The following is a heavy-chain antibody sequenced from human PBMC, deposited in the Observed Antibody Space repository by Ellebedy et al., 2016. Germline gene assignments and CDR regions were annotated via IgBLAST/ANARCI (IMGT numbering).Heavy chain of an antibody. Sequence: GGSLRLSCAASGFTFSSYWMHWVRQAPGKGLDWVAVISHDATNKYYADSVKGRFTISRDNSKNTLYLQMNSLRAEDTAVYYCAREIVRTGTTGGIAFDIWGQGTMVTVSS. D-gene: IGHD1-7*01. CDR2: ISHDATNK. V-gene: IGHV3-30-3*01. CDR1: GFTFSSYW. J-gene: IGHJ3*02. CDR3: AREIVRTGTTGGIAFDI.